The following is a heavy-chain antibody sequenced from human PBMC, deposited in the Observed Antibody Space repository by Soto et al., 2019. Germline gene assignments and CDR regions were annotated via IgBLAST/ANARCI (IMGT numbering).Heavy chain of an antibody. CDR1: GFTFSSYA. CDR2: ISYDGSNK. CDR3: ARTYSSGFDY. J-gene: IGHJ4*02. Sequence: RRLSCAASGFTFSSYAMHWVRQAPGKGLEWVAVISYDGSNKYYADSVKGRFTISRDNSKNTLYLQMNSLRAEDTAVYYCARTYSSGFDYWGQGTLVTVSS. D-gene: IGHD6-19*01. V-gene: IGHV3-30-3*01.